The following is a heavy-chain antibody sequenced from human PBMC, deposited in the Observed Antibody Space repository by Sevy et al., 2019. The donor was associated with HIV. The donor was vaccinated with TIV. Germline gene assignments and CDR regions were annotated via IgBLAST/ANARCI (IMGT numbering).Heavy chain of an antibody. Sequence: ASVKVSCKASGYTFSGYSISWVGQAPGQGLEWMGWMNTYNGNTKYAQKVQGRVTMTTVTSTSTAYMELRDLRSDDTAVYYCARDAREKSFDYWGQGTTVLVSS. CDR1: GYTFSGYS. V-gene: IGHV1-18*01. CDR2: MNTYNGNT. CDR3: ARDAREKSFDY. J-gene: IGHJ4*02.